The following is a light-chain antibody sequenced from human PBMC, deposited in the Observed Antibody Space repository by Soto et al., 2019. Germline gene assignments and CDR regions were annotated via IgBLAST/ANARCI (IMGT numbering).Light chain of an antibody. V-gene: IGLV1-44*01. CDR3: AAWDDSLNGFYV. Sequence: QSVLTQPPSASGTPGQRVTISCSGSSSKIGSNTVSWYQQLPGTAPKLLIYSNNRRPSGVPERFSGSNSGTSASLAISGLQSEDEADYYCAAWDDSLNGFYVFGTGTKVTVL. CDR1: SSKIGSNT. CDR2: SNN. J-gene: IGLJ1*01.